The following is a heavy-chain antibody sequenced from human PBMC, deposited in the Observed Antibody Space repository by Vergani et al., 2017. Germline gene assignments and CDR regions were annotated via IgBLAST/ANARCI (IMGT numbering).Heavy chain of an antibody. CDR1: GFTFSSYG. J-gene: IGHJ2*01. V-gene: IGHV3-30*18. Sequence: QVQLVESGGGVVQPGRSLRLSCAASGFTFSSYGMHWVRQAPGKGLEWVAVISYDGSNKYYADSVKGRFTISRDNSKNTLYLQMNSLRAEDTAVYYCAKGPHYCSSTSCYAYFDLWGRGTLVTVSS. CDR2: ISYDGSNK. CDR3: AKGPHYCSSTSCYAYFDL. D-gene: IGHD2-2*01.